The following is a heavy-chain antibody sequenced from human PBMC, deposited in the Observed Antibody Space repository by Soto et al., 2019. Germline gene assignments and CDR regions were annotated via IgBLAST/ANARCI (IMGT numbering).Heavy chain of an antibody. CDR3: AKDSDYSNGYFDY. CDR1: GFTFDDYA. D-gene: IGHD4-4*01. CDR2: ISWNSGSI. J-gene: IGHJ4*02. V-gene: IGHV3-9*01. Sequence: EVQLVESGRGLVQPGRSLRLSCAASGFTFDDYAMHWVRQAPGKGLEWVSGISWNSGSIGYADSVKGRFTISRDNAKNTLYLQMNSLRAEDTALYYCAKDSDYSNGYFDYWGQGTLVTVSS.